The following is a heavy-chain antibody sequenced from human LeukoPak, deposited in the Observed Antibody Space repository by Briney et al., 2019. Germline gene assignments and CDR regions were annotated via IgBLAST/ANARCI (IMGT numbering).Heavy chain of an antibody. D-gene: IGHD1-1*01. CDR1: GYSISSGYY. V-gene: IGHV4-38-2*01. Sequence: SETLSLTRAVSGYSISSGYYWGWIRQPPGKGLEWIGSIYHSGSTYYNPSLKSRVTISVDTSKNQFSLKLSSVTAADTAVYYCARGTTFFDYWGQGTLVTVSS. J-gene: IGHJ4*02. CDR2: IYHSGST. CDR3: ARGTTFFDY.